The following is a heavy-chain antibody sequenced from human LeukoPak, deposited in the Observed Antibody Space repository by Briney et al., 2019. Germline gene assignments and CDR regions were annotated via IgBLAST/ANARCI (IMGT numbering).Heavy chain of an antibody. V-gene: IGHV3-9*03. Sequence: GGSLRLSCAASGFTFHDYAMHWGRQVPGKGLEWVSGITWNSGSVLYADSVRGRFTISRDNAKNSLYLQMNSLRPEDMAFYYCAKGLGVASLIVDALDMWGQGTMVTV. CDR2: ITWNSGSV. CDR3: AKGLGVASLIVDALDM. J-gene: IGHJ3*02. CDR1: GFTFHDYA. D-gene: IGHD3/OR15-3a*01.